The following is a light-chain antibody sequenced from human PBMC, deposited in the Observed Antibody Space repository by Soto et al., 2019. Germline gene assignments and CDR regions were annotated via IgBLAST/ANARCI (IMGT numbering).Light chain of an antibody. CDR1: SSDVGGYNY. CDR3: SSYTSSSTRV. Sequence: QSVLTQPASVSGSPGQSITISCTGTSSDVGGYNYVSWYQQHPGKAPKLMIYEVSNRPSGVSNRFSGSKSGNTASLTISGFQAEDEADSYCSSYTSSSTRVFGTGTKV. CDR2: EVS. V-gene: IGLV2-14*01. J-gene: IGLJ1*01.